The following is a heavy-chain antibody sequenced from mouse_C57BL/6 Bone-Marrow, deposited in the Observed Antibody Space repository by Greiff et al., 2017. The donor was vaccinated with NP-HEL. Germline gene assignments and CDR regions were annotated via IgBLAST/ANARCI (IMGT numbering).Heavy chain of an antibody. CDR3: ARKGANWDLYAMDY. D-gene: IGHD4-1*02. J-gene: IGHJ4*01. Sequence: VQLQQSGPGLVAPSQSLSITCTVSGFSLTSYAISWVRQPPGKGLEWLGVIWTGGGTNYNSALKSRLSISKDNSKSQVFLKMNSLQTDDTARYYCARKGANWDLYAMDYWGQGTSVTVSS. CDR2: IWTGGGT. CDR1: GFSLTSYA. V-gene: IGHV2-9-1*01.